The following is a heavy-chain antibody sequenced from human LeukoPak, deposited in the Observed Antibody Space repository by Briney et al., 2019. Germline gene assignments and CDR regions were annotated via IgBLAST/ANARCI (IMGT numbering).Heavy chain of an antibody. J-gene: IGHJ4*02. Sequence: PSETLSLTCTVSGGSISSSSYYWGWIRQSPGKGLECIGSIYNSGSTYYNPSLKSRVTISVDTSKNQFSLKLSSVTAADTAVYYCTRERPATNYFDYWGQGTLVTVSS. D-gene: IGHD1-7*01. CDR2: IYNSGST. V-gene: IGHV4-39*07. CDR1: GGSISSSSYY. CDR3: TRERPATNYFDY.